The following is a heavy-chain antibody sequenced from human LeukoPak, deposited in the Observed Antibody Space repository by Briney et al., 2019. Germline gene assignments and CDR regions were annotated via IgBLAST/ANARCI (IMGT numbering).Heavy chain of an antibody. J-gene: IGHJ6*03. CDR1: GGTFSSYA. D-gene: IGHD1-26*01. V-gene: IGHV1-69*05. CDR2: IIPIFGTA. Sequence: SVKVSYKASGGTFSSYAISWVRQAPGQGLEWMGGIIPIFGTANYAQKFQGRVTITTDESTSTAYMELSSLRSEDTAVYYCARHRWELLLGVNYYYYMDVWGKGTTVTVSS. CDR3: ARHRWELLLGVNYYYYMDV.